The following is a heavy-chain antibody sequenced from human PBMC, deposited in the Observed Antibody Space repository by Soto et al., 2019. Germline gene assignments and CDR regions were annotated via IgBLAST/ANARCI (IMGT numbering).Heavy chain of an antibody. CDR2: ISWNGASL. CDR1: GFTFDDYA. CDR3: ANLPLYGSGFDC. J-gene: IGHJ4*02. Sequence: EVQLVESGGGLVQPGGSLRLSCVASGFTFDDYAIHWVRRGPGKGLEWVAGISWNGASLGYADSAKGRFTISRDNAKNSLFLQMTSLRTDDTALYFCANLPLYGSGFDCWGQGTLVTVSA. D-gene: IGHD3-10*01. V-gene: IGHV3-9*01.